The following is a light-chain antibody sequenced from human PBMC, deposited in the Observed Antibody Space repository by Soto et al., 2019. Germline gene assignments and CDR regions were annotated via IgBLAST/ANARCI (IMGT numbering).Light chain of an antibody. CDR1: QDISFY. J-gene: IGKJ4*01. CDR2: AAS. V-gene: IGKV1-9*01. CDR3: QQFNSYPPT. Sequence: DIRLTQSPSFLSASVGDRVTITCRASQDISFYLAWYQEKPGQAPKLLIYAASTLQRGVPSRFSGSGSGTEFTLTISSLQPEDFATYYCQQFNSYPPTFGGGTKVEIK.